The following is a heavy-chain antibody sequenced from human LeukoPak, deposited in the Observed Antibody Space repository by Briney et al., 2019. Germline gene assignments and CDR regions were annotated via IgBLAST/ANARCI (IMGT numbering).Heavy chain of an antibody. D-gene: IGHD6-19*01. J-gene: IGHJ4*02. CDR1: GFTFSNYA. Sequence: PGGSLRLSCAASGFTFSNYAMSWVRQAPGKGLEWVSTVSGSGGSTYYADSVKGRSTISRDNSKNTLYLQMNSLRAEDTAVYYCAKDGLGYYFDYWGQGTLVTVSS. CDR3: AKDGLGYYFDY. CDR2: VSGSGGST. V-gene: IGHV3-23*01.